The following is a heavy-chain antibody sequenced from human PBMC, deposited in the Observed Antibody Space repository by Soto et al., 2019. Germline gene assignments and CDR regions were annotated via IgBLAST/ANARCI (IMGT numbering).Heavy chain of an antibody. J-gene: IGHJ4*02. CDR2: IWYDGSSQ. Sequence: GGSLRLSCAASGFNFRNHGMHWVRRAPGKGQEWVAVIWYDGSSQYYADSVKGRLTITRDNRENTLYLQMDSLRAEDTAVYYCAKGEVRGIIPSYFDYWGLGTLVTVSS. D-gene: IGHD3-10*01. CDR1: GFNFRNHG. CDR3: AKGEVRGIIPSYFDY. V-gene: IGHV3-30*02.